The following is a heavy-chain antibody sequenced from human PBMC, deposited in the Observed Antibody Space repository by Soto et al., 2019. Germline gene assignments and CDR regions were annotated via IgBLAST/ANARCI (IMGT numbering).Heavy chain of an antibody. J-gene: IGHJ5*02. CDR3: ARTGALIATNWFDP. D-gene: IGHD7-27*01. V-gene: IGHV4-39*01. CDR2: IYYSGST. Sequence: PSETLSLTCTVSGGSISSSSYYWGWIRQPPGKGLEWIGSIYYSGSTYYNPSLKSRVTISVDTSKNQFSLKLSSVTAADTAVYYCARTGALIATNWFDPWGQGTLVTVSS. CDR1: GGSISSSSYY.